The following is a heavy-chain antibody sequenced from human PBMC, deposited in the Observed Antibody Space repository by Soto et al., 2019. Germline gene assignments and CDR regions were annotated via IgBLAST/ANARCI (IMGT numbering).Heavy chain of an antibody. Sequence: QVQLVQSGAEVKKPGSSVKVSCKASGGTFSSYTISWVRQAPGQGLEWMGRIIPILGIANYAQKFQGRVTITEDKSTSTAYMELSSLRSEDTALYYCARDGPRITRGVRHWGQGTLVTVSS. V-gene: IGHV1-69*02. J-gene: IGHJ1*01. D-gene: IGHD3-10*01. CDR1: GGTFSSYT. CDR2: IIPILGIA. CDR3: ARDGPRITRGVRH.